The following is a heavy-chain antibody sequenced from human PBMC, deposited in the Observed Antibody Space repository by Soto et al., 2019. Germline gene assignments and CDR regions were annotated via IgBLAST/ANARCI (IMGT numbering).Heavy chain of an antibody. D-gene: IGHD3-16*01. CDR1: GGSITNSSYC. Sequence: QLQLQESGPGLVKPSETLSLTCTVSGGSITNSSYCWGWLRQPPGKGLEWIGSLCYSGSTYYKPSLKSRITISVDTSKNQLSLKLSSVTAADTAVYYCARHVGTKNYVDAFDLWGQGTMLTVSS. V-gene: IGHV4-39*01. CDR3: ARHVGTKNYVDAFDL. J-gene: IGHJ3*01. CDR2: LCYSGST.